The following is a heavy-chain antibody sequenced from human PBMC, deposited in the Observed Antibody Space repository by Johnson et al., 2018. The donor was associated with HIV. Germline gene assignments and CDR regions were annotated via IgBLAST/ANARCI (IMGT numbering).Heavy chain of an antibody. J-gene: IGHJ3*02. CDR2: IWYDGSNK. Sequence: QVQLVESGGGVVQPGGFLRLSCAASGFTFSSYGMHWVRQAPGKGLEWVAVIWYDGSNKYYADSVKGRFTISRDNSKNTLYLQMNSLRAEDTAVYYCARALVVITDGHAFDIWGQGTMVTVSS. CDR1: GFTFSSYG. D-gene: IGHD3-22*01. CDR3: ARALVVITDGHAFDI. V-gene: IGHV3-30*19.